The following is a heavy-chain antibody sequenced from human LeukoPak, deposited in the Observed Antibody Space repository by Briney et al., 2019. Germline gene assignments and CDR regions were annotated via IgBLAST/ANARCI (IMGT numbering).Heavy chain of an antibody. D-gene: IGHD4-17*01. J-gene: IGHJ6*02. Sequence: GGSLTLSCATSGFTFGTYAMSWVRQAPGKGLDWVSTISDGGSDTHYADSVKGRFTTSRDNSKNSLYLQMNSLRVEDTAVYYCARAIGDFGRYGVDVWGQGTTITVFS. V-gene: IGHV3-23*01. CDR1: GFTFGTYA. CDR3: ARAIGDFGRYGVDV. CDR2: ISDGGSDT.